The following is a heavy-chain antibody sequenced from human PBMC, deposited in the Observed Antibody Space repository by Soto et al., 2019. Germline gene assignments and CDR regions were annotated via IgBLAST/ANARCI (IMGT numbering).Heavy chain of an antibody. V-gene: IGHV3-21*01. CDR1: GFTFSSYS. D-gene: IGHD3-22*01. CDR3: ARDAEYYYDSSGYYAFDI. CDR2: ISSSSSYI. J-gene: IGHJ3*02. Sequence: EVQLVESGGGLVKPGGSLRLSCAASGFTFSSYSMNWVRQAPGKGLEWVSSISSSSSYIYYADSVKGRFTISRDNAKNSLYLQMNSLRAEDTAVYYCARDAEYYYDSSGYYAFDIWGQGTMVTVSS.